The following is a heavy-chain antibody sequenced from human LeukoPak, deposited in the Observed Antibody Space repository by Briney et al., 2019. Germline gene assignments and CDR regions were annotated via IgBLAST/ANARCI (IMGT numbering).Heavy chain of an antibody. CDR2: INPNSGGT. J-gene: IGHJ4*02. D-gene: IGHD2-2*01. V-gene: IGHV1-2*02. CDR3: ARVWDCSSTSCSDY. Sequence: VASVKVSCKASGYTFTGYYMHWVRQAPGQGLEWMGWINPNSGGTNYAQKFQGRVTMTRDTSISTAYMELSRLRSDDTAVYYCARVWDCSSTSCSDYWGQGTLVTVSS. CDR1: GYTFTGYY.